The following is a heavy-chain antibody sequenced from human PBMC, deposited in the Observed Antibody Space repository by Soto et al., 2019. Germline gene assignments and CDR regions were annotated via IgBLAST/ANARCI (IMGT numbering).Heavy chain of an antibody. D-gene: IGHD6-19*01. Sequence: QVQLVQSGAEVKKPGSSVKVSCKASGGTFSSYTISWVRQAPGQGLEWMGRIIPILGIANYAQKFQGRVKNTADKSTSTAYMELCSRRSEDTAVYYCARDIAVAAPYYYGMDVWGQGTTVTVSS. V-gene: IGHV1-69*08. CDR3: ARDIAVAAPYYYGMDV. CDR1: GGTFSSYT. J-gene: IGHJ6*02. CDR2: IIPILGIA.